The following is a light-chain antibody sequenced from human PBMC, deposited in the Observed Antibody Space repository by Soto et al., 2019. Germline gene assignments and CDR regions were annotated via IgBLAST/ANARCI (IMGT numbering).Light chain of an antibody. V-gene: IGKV1-5*01. Sequence: DIQMTQSPSTLSASVGDRVTITCRASQGISKWLAWYQQKPGKAPKLLIYGASSSENGVPSRFSGSGSGTEFTLTISSLQPDDFATYFCQQYNSYDMWSFGQGTKVDLK. CDR2: GAS. CDR3: QQYNSYDMWS. J-gene: IGKJ1*01. CDR1: QGISKW.